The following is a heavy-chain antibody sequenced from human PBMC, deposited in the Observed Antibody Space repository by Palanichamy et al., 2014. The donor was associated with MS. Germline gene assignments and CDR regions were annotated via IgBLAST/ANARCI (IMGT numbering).Heavy chain of an antibody. CDR3: ARDPPTNGMDV. D-gene: IGHD5-12*01. Sequence: EVQLLESGGGLVQPGGSLRLSCAASGFTFSSYAMSWARQAPGKGLEWVANIKEDGSEKYYVDSVKGRFTISRDNAKNSLYLQMNSLRAEDTAVYYCARDPPTNGMDVWGQGTTVTVSS. V-gene: IGHV3-7*01. CDR2: IKEDGSEK. CDR1: GFTFSSYA. J-gene: IGHJ6*02.